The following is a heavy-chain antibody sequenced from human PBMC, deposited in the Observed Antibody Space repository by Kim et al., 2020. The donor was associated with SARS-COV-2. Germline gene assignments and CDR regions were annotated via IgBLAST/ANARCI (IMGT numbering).Heavy chain of an antibody. CDR3: AREELTGDSGDY. D-gene: IGHD7-27*01. Sequence: YADSVKGRFTVSRDNAKNTLFLQMNSPRAEDTAVYYCAREELTGDSGDYWGQGTLVTVSS. V-gene: IGHV3-74*01. J-gene: IGHJ4*02.